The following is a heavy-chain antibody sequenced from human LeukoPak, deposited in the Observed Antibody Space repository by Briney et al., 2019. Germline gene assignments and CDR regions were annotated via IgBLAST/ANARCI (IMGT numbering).Heavy chain of an antibody. CDR3: ARGKGYYDFWSGCLNLGNWFDP. Sequence: ASVKVSCKASGYTFTSYDINWVRQATGQGLEWMGWMNPNSGNTGYAQKFQGRVTMTRNTSISTAYMELSSLRSEDTAVYYCARGKGYYDFWSGCLNLGNWFDPWGQGTLVTVSS. CDR1: GYTFTSYD. D-gene: IGHD3-3*01. V-gene: IGHV1-8*01. CDR2: MNPNSGNT. J-gene: IGHJ5*02.